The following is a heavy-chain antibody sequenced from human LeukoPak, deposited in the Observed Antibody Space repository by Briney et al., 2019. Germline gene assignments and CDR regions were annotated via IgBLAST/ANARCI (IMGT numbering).Heavy chain of an antibody. D-gene: IGHD3-22*01. J-gene: IGHJ4*02. V-gene: IGHV5-51*01. CDR1: GYIFPNYW. Sequence: LGESLKISCKGSGYIFPNYWIGWVRQMPGKGLEWMGIIYPGDSKTRYSPSFQGQVTISVDKSISTAYLQWSSLKASDTAMYYCARFAYGSDYFPGHYWGQGTLATVSS. CDR3: ARFAYGSDYFPGHY. CDR2: IYPGDSKT.